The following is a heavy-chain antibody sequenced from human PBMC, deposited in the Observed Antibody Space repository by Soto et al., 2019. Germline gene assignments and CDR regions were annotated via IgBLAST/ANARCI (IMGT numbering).Heavy chain of an antibody. D-gene: IGHD3-3*01. V-gene: IGHV4-39*07. CDR1: GCSISNVNYY. CDR2: IYYSGST. J-gene: IGHJ6*03. CDR3: ARGNTIFGVVHYYYMDV. Sequence: SETLSLTCSVSGCSISNVNYYWSWIRQPPGKGLEWFGTIYYSGSTNYNPSLKSRVTISVDTSKNQFSLKLSSVTAADTAVYYCARGNTIFGVVHYYYMDVWGKGTTVTVSS.